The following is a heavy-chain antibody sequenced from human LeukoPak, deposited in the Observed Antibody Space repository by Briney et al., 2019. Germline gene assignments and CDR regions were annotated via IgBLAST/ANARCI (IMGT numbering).Heavy chain of an antibody. Sequence: PSETLSLTCAVSGGSISSSNWWSWVRQPPGKGLEWIGEIYHSGSTNYNPSLKSRVTISVDKSKNQFSLKLSSVTAADTAVYYCAREELQTYYYYYMDVWGKGTTVTVSS. J-gene: IGHJ6*03. CDR2: IYHSGST. V-gene: IGHV4-4*02. D-gene: IGHD1-7*01. CDR1: GGSISSSNW. CDR3: AREELQTYYYYYMDV.